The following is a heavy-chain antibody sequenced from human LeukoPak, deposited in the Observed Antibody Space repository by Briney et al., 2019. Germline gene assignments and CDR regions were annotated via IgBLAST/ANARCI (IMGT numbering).Heavy chain of an antibody. D-gene: IGHD3-22*01. J-gene: IGHJ4*02. CDR1: GFTFSSYE. Sequence: GGSLRLSCAASGFTFSSYERNWVRQAPGKGLEWVSYISSSGSTIYYADSVKGRFTISRDNAKNSLYLQMNSLRAEDTAVYYCARDYYDSSGPIDYWGQGTLVTVSS. V-gene: IGHV3-48*03. CDR3: ARDYYDSSGPIDY. CDR2: ISSSGSTI.